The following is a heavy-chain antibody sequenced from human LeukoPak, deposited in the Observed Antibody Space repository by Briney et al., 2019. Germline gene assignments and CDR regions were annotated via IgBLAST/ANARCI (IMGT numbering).Heavy chain of an antibody. CDR1: GYTFTSHD. CDR3: ARSLRGWYKDY. CDR2: MNPNSGNT. Sequence: ASVKVSCKASGYTFTSHDINWVRQATGQGLEWMGWMNPNSGNTAYAQKFQGRVTMTRDTSISTIYMELSSLRSEDTAVYYCARSLRGWYKDYWGQGTLVTVSS. V-gene: IGHV1-8*01. D-gene: IGHD6-19*01. J-gene: IGHJ4*02.